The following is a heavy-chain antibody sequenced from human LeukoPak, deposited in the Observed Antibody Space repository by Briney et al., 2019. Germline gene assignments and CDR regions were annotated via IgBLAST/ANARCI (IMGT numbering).Heavy chain of an antibody. D-gene: IGHD1-14*01. CDR2: IHHSGST. J-gene: IGHJ6*03. CDR3: ARGKDEPNYYYYYMDV. Sequence: PSDTLSLTCAVYGGSFSGYYWSWIRQPPGKGLEWIGEIHHSGSTNYNPSLKSRVTISVDTSKTQFSLKLSSVTAADTAVYYCARGKDEPNYYYYYMDVWGKGTTVTVSS. V-gene: IGHV4-34*01. CDR1: GGSFSGYY.